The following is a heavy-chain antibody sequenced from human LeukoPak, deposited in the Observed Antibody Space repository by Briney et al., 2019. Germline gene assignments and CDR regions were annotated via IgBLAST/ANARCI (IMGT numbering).Heavy chain of an antibody. CDR2: INTFTGDT. J-gene: IGHJ6*02. D-gene: IGHD3-10*01. V-gene: IGHV1-18*01. Sequence: ASVKVSCKTSGYTFSSYGITWARQAPGQGPEWMGRINTFTGDTNYEQKLQDRVTMTTDTSTTTAYMELRSLRSDDTAVYYCARYYWARSGSLYENYALDVWGQGTTVTVSS. CDR3: ARYYWARSGSLYENYALDV. CDR1: GYTFSSYG.